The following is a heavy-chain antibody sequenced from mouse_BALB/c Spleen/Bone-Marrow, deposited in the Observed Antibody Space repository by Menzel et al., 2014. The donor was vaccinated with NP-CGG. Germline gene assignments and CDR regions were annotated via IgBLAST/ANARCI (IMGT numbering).Heavy chain of an antibody. Sequence: EVQLQQSGVELVKPGASGKLSCTASGFNVKDTYIHWVKQRPEQGLERIGRIDPANGNTKYDPKFQGKATITADTSSNTAYRQLSSLTSEDTAVYYCASYVYGYYFDYWGQGTTLTVSS. D-gene: IGHD2-2*01. CDR2: IDPANGNT. CDR3: ASYVYGYYFDY. CDR1: GFNVKDTY. J-gene: IGHJ2*01. V-gene: IGHV14-3*02.